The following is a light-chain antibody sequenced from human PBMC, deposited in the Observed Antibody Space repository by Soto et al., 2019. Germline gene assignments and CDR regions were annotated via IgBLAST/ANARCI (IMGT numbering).Light chain of an antibody. Sequence: DIQMTQSPSSLSASVGDRVTITCRASQSSSNYLNWYQQKPGKAPKLLIYAASSLQSGVPARVSGSRSGTEFTLTISSLQPEDSATYYCQQSYSTLWTFGQGTKVEIK. CDR3: QQSYSTLWT. J-gene: IGKJ1*01. CDR2: AAS. CDR1: QSSSNY. V-gene: IGKV1-39*01.